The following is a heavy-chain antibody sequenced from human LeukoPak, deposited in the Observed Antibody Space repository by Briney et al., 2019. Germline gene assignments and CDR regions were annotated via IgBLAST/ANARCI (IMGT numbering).Heavy chain of an antibody. CDR3: ARAPRSWGFDY. CDR2: MNPNSDTT. Sequence: ASVKVSCKASGYTFTSYDFNWLRQPTGQAPERMGWMNPNSDTTRYAHKFQNRVTMTTSATINTPHNQLTNHKTQDTPVYYCARAPRSWGFDYWGQGTPVTVSS. D-gene: IGHD7-27*01. J-gene: IGHJ4*02. V-gene: IGHV1-8*01. CDR1: GYTFTSYD.